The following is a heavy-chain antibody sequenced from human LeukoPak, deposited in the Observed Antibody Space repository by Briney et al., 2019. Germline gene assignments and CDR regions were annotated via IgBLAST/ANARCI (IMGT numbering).Heavy chain of an antibody. Sequence: WASVKVSCKASGGTFSSYAISWVRQAPGQGLEWMGGIIPIFGTANYAQKFQGRVTIAADESTSTAYMELSSLRSEDTAVYYCAREGPGDYVWGSYRPFGYWGQGTLVTVSS. J-gene: IGHJ4*02. V-gene: IGHV1-69*13. CDR3: AREGPGDYVWGSYRPFGY. CDR1: GGTFSSYA. CDR2: IIPIFGTA. D-gene: IGHD3-16*02.